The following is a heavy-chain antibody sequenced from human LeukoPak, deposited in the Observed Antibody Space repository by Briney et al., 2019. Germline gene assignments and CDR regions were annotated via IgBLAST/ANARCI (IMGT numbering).Heavy chain of an antibody. CDR2: IWYDGSNK. D-gene: IGHD2-15*01. CDR3: ATDRATQYFDY. J-gene: IGHJ4*02. V-gene: IGHV3-30*02. CDR1: GITFRSYG. Sequence: GGSLRLSCAAAGITFRSYGMHWVRQAPGKGLEWVAFIWYDGSNKYYADSVKGRFTISRDNSRNTLFLQMNSLRGEDTAVYYCATDRATQYFDYWGQGTLVSVSS.